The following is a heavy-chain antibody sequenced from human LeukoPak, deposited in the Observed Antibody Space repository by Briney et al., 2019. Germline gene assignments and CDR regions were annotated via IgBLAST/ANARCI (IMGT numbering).Heavy chain of an antibody. D-gene: IGHD4-17*01. CDR2: ISYDGSNK. Sequence: GGSLRLSCAASGFTFSSYGMHWVRQAPGKGLEWVAVISYDGSNKYYADSVKGRFTISRDNSKNTLYLQMNSLRAEDTAVYYCAKGEDDYGDYEDVYWGQGTLVTVFS. CDR1: GFTFSSYG. J-gene: IGHJ4*02. V-gene: IGHV3-30*18. CDR3: AKGEDDYGDYEDVY.